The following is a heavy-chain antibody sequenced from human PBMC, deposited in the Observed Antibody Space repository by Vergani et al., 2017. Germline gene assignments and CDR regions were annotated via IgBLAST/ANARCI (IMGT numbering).Heavy chain of an antibody. V-gene: IGHV1-18*01. D-gene: IGHD3-9*01. Sequence: QVQLVQSGAEVKKPGASVKVSCKASGYTFTSYGISWVRQAPGQGLEWMGWISAYNGNTNYAQKLQGRVTMTTDTSTGTAYMELGSLRSDDTAVYYCAADSNILTGYYARPYGMDVWGQGTTVTVSS. J-gene: IGHJ6*02. CDR2: ISAYNGNT. CDR1: GYTFTSYG. CDR3: AADSNILTGYYARPYGMDV.